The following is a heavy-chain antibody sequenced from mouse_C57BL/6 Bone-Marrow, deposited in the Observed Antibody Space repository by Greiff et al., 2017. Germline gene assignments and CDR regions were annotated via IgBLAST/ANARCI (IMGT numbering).Heavy chain of an antibody. V-gene: IGHV2-6*01. J-gene: IGHJ4*01. CDR3: ARDYSNYDYAMDY. CDR1: GFSLTSYG. Sequence: VQGVESGPGLVAPSQSLSITCTVSGFSLTSYGVDWVRQSPGKGLEWLGVIWGVGSTNYNSALKSRLSISKDNSKSQVFLKMNSLQTDDTAMYYCARDYSNYDYAMDYWGQGTSVTVSS. D-gene: IGHD2-5*01. CDR2: IWGVGST.